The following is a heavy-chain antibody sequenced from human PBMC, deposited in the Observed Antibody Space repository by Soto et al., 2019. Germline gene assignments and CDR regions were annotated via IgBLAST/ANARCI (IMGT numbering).Heavy chain of an antibody. CDR1: GGSFSGYY. Sequence: PSDTLSLTCAVYGGSFSGYYWSWIRQPPGKGLEWIGEINHSGSTNYNPSLKSRVTISVDTSKNQFSLKLSSVTAADTAVYYCARGANFYYGSGTPYFDYWGQGTLVTVSS. CDR2: INHSGST. J-gene: IGHJ4*02. CDR3: ARGANFYYGSGTPYFDY. V-gene: IGHV4-34*01. D-gene: IGHD3-10*01.